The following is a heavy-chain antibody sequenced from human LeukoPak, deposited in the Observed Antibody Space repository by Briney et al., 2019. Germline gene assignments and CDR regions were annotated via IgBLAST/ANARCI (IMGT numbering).Heavy chain of an antibody. CDR3: TRAQSSGGGYYYYGMDV. CDR1: GFTFSDYY. V-gene: IGHV3-49*03. J-gene: IGHJ6*02. D-gene: IGHD3-16*01. Sequence: GGSLRLSCAASGFTFSDYYMSWIRQAPGKGLEWVSFSRSKAYGGTTEYAASVKGRFTISRDDSKSIASLQMNSLKTEDTAVYYCTRAQSSGGGYYYYGMDVWGQGTTVTVSS. CDR2: SRSKAYGGTT.